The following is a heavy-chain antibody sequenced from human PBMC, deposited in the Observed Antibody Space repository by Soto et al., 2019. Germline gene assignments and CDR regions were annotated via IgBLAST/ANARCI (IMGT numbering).Heavy chain of an antibody. J-gene: IGHJ6*02. D-gene: IGHD3-10*01. CDR2: ISGSGGST. Sequence: EVQLLESGGGLVQPGGSLRLSCAASGFTFSSYAMSWVRQAPGKGLEWVSAISGSGGSTYYADSVKGRFTISRDNSKNTLYLQMNSLRAEDTAVYYCANYYGSGSQVYYYGMDVWGQGTTVTVSS. V-gene: IGHV3-23*01. CDR1: GFTFSSYA. CDR3: ANYYGSGSQVYYYGMDV.